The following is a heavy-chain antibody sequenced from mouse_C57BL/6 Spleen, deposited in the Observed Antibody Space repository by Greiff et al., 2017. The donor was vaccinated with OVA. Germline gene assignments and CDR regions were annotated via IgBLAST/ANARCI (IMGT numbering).Heavy chain of an antibody. CDR3: ERLDYGSSDY. D-gene: IGHD1-1*01. CDR2: IYPGGGYT. Sequence: QVQLQQPGAELVRPGTSVKMSCKASGYTFTNYWLGWAKQRPGHGLEWIGDIYPGGGYTNYNEKFKGKATLTAAKASSTAYMQFSSLTSEDSAIYYCERLDYGSSDYWGQGTTLTVSS. V-gene: IGHV1-63*01. J-gene: IGHJ2*01. CDR1: GYTFTNYW.